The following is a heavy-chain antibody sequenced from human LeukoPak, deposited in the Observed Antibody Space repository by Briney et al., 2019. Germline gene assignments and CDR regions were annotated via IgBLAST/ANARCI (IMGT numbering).Heavy chain of an antibody. CDR2: IYYSGST. V-gene: IGHV4-31*03. Sequence: SQTLSLTCTVSGGSISSGGYYWSWIRQHPGKGLEWIGYIYYSGSTYYNPSLKSRVTIPVDTSKNQFSLKLSSVTAADTAVYYCARDDSSGYYYAFDIWGQGTMVTVSS. D-gene: IGHD3-22*01. CDR3: ARDDSSGYYYAFDI. J-gene: IGHJ3*02. CDR1: GGSISSGGYY.